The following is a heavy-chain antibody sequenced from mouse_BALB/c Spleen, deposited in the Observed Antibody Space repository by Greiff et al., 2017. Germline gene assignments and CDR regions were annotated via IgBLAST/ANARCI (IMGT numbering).Heavy chain of an antibody. J-gene: IGHJ3*01. CDR3: ASPVCYGYDGAWFDY. V-gene: IGHV5-6*01. D-gene: IGHD2-2*01. CDR2: ISTGGSYT. CDR1: GFTFSSYG. Sequence: EVKLMESGGDLVKPGGSLKLSCAASGFTFSSYGMSWVRQTPGKRLEWVATISTGGSYTYYQDSVKGRSTISRDNAKNTLYLQMSSLKSEDTAVYYCASPVCYGYDGAWFDYWGQGTLVTVSA.